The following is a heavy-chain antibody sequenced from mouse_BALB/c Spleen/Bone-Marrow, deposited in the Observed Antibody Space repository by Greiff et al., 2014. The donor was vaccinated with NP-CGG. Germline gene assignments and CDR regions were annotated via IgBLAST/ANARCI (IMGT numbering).Heavy chain of an antibody. CDR3: ARGRDWDAWFAY. J-gene: IGHJ3*01. Sequence: QVQLQQPGPELVKPGASVKISCKASGYAFSSSWMSWVKQRPGQGLEWIGRIYPGDGDTNYNGKFKGKATLTADKSSSTAYMQLSSLTSVDSAVYFCARGRDWDAWFAYWGQGTLVTVSA. CDR1: GYAFSSSW. D-gene: IGHD4-1*01. V-gene: IGHV1-82*01. CDR2: IYPGDGDT.